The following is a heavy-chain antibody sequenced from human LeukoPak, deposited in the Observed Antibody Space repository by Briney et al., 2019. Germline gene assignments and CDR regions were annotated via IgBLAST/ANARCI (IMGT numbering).Heavy chain of an antibody. CDR1: GFTFSSYG. CDR3: AKVPGYYGSGSYLDY. Sequence: RGSLRLSCAASGFTFSSYGMHWVRQAPGKGLEWVAVISYDGSNKYYADSVKGRFTISRDNSKNTLYLQMNSLRAEDTAVYYCAKVPGYYGSGSYLDYWGQGTLVTVSS. V-gene: IGHV3-30*18. D-gene: IGHD3-10*01. CDR2: ISYDGSNK. J-gene: IGHJ4*02.